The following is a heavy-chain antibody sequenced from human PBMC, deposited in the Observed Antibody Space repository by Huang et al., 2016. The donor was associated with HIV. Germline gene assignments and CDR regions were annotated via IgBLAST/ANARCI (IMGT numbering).Heavy chain of an antibody. CDR2: IIHSGGA. Sequence: QVQLQQWGAGVLKPSETLSLTCAVYGGPFNNKYWIWARQLTCSKLGLMGEIIHSGGANYNPSLKSRVSRSMSPAKKPFSLRLTSVTASDTAVYYCARVPTPSYYDFWSISPSHEDVYYYNMDVWGQGTTVIVSS. D-gene: IGHD3-3*01. V-gene: IGHV4-34*02. CDR1: GGPFNNKY. J-gene: IGHJ6*02. CDR3: ARVPTPSYYDFWSISPSHEDVYYYNMDV.